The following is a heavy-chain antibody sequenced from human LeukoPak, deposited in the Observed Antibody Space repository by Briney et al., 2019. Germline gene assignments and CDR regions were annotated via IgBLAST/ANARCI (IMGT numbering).Heavy chain of an antibody. J-gene: IGHJ2*01. CDR3: ARVGDHFHWFLDL. D-gene: IGHD2-21*01. V-gene: IGHV3-53*01. Sequence: GGSLRLSCAASGFTVSTNYMDWVRQAPGKGLEWVSILYSGSDTYYSDSVKGRFTISRDDSRNTLFLHMSSLKVEDTAIYFCARVGDHFHWFLDLWGRGTLVGVSS. CDR2: LYSGSDT. CDR1: GFTVSTNY.